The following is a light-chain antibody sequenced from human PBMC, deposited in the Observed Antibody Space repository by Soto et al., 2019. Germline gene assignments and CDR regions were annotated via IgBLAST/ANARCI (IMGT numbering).Light chain of an antibody. J-gene: IGLJ1*01. V-gene: IGLV2-14*01. CDR1: SSDIGGYNY. CDR2: EVS. Sequence: QSALTQPASVSRSPGQSITISCTGTSSDIGGYNYVSWYQQYSGKAPKVMIYEVSNRPSGVSNRFSGSKSGNTASLTISGLQAEDEADYFCSSYTSTSSLFVFGSGTKLTVL. CDR3: SSYTSTSSLFV.